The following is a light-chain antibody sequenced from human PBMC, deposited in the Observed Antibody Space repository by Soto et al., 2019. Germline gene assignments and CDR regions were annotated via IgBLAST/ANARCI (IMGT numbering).Light chain of an antibody. CDR3: QQLNSYPLT. CDR1: QGISSY. V-gene: IGKV1-9*01. J-gene: IGKJ4*01. CDR2: AAS. Sequence: DIQLTQSPSFLSASVGDRVTITCRASQGISSYLAWYQQKPGKAPKLLIYAASTLQSGVPSRFSGSGSGTEFTLTISSLQPEDLANYYCQQLNSYPLTFGGGTKVEIK.